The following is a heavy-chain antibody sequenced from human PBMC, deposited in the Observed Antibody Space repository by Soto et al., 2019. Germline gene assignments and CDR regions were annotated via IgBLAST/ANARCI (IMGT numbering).Heavy chain of an antibody. CDR1: GFSVSSNY. CDR3: ARDPFSQYSHETSGFQR. D-gene: IGHD1-7*01. J-gene: IGHJ4*02. Sequence: GGSLRLSCSASGFSVSSNYMNWVRQAPGKGLEWVSVIYSGGDTHCTDSVKGRFTVSRDKSENTVFLEMKSLRAEDTGIYYCARDPFSQYSHETSGFQRWGLGTLVTVSS. CDR2: IYSGGDT. V-gene: IGHV3-53*01.